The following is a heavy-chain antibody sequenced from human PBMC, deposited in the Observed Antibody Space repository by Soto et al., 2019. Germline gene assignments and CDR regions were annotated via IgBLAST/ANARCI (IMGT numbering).Heavy chain of an antibody. CDR1: GGTFSSYG. V-gene: IGHV1-69*12. CDR3: ARSGAVRGVVLEYYFDY. CDR2: IIPIFGTT. J-gene: IGHJ4*02. Sequence: QVQLVQSGAEVKKPGSSVKLSCKASGGTFSSYGLTWVRQAPGQGLEWMGGIIPIFGTTNYAQKFQDRVTITADESTSTAYMELSSLRSDDTVVYYCARSGAVRGVVLEYYFDYWGQGTLVTVSS. D-gene: IGHD3-10*01.